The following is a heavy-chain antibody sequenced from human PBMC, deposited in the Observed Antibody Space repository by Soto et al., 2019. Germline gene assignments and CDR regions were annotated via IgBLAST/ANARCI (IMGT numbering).Heavy chain of an antibody. V-gene: IGHV3-48*02. CDR2: ISVDSVSI. CDR3: ARDHRWALDY. J-gene: IGHJ4*02. D-gene: IGHD3-16*01. Sequence: EVQLVESGGGLVQPGGYLRLSCVASGFSFDRYAMNWVRQAPGKGLEWLSWISVDSVSIEYSDSVTGRFTMSRDDAKNLVYLQMNSLQDEDTAVYYCARDHRWALDYWGQGTLVTVTS. CDR1: GFSFDRYA.